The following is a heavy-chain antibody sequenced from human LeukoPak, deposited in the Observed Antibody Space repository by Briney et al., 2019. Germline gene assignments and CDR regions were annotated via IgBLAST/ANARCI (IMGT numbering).Heavy chain of an antibody. CDR2: IYYSGST. CDR3: ARDSSGYYYYYGMDV. V-gene: IGHV4-39*07. J-gene: IGHJ6*02. CDR1: SSYG. D-gene: IGHD2-15*01. Sequence: SSYGMHWVRQAPGKGLEWIGSIYYSGSTYYNPSLKSRVTISVDTSKNQFSLKLSSVTAADTAVYYCARDSSGYYYYYGMDVWGQGTTVTVSS.